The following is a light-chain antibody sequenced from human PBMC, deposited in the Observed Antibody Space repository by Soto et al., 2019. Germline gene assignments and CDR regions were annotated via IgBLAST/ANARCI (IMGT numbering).Light chain of an antibody. Sequence: EIVMTQSPATLSVSPGERATLSCRASQSVGRNLAWYQQKPGQAPRLLISGASTRATDIPARFTGSGSGTDFTLTISRLEPEDFAVYYCQQYVSSPWAFGQGTKVEI. CDR1: QSVGRN. J-gene: IGKJ1*01. CDR2: GAS. CDR3: QQYVSSPWA. V-gene: IGKV3-15*01.